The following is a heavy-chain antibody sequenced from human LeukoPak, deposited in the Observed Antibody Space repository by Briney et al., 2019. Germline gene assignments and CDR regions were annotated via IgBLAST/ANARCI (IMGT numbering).Heavy chain of an antibody. D-gene: IGHD5-12*01. J-gene: IGHJ4*02. CDR2: ISWNSGSI. CDR3: AKDGDIVATRCYFDY. V-gene: IGHV3-9*03. Sequence: GGSLRLSCAASGFTFDDYAMHWVRHAPGKGLEWVSGISWNSGSISYADSVKGRFTISRDNAKNSLYLQMNSLRAEDMALYYCAKDGDIVATRCYFDYWGQGTLVTVSS. CDR1: GFTFDDYA.